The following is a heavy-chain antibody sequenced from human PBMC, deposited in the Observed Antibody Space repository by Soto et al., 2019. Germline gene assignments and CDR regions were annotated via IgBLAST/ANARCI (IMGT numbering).Heavy chain of an antibody. D-gene: IGHD3-10*01. CDR2: ISYDGSNE. CDR3: ARNYYGSGSYLGPFGY. J-gene: IGHJ4*02. CDR1: GFTFSNYA. Sequence: GGSVRLSCASSGFTFSNYAMHWVRQAPGKGLERAAGISYDGSNEYYADSVKGRFTVSRDNSKNTLYLQMNSLRPEDTAVYYCARNYYGSGSYLGPFGYWGQGTLVTVSS. V-gene: IGHV3-30*04.